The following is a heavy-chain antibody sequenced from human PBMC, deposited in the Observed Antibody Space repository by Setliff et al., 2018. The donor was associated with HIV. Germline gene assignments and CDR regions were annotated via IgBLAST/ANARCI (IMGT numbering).Heavy chain of an antibody. J-gene: IGHJ4*02. V-gene: IGHV4-38-2*02. CDR2: IYHSGIT. Sequence: PSETLSLTCTVSGYSISSGYYWGWIRQPPGKGLEWIGSIYHSGITYYNSSLKSRVTISVDTSKNQLFLKVMSVTAADSAVYYCASSVGFRDFWGQGTPVTVSS. D-gene: IGHD3-10*01. CDR1: GYSISSGYY. CDR3: ASSVGFRDF.